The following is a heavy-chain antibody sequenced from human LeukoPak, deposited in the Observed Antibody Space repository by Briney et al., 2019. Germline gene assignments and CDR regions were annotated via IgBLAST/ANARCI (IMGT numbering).Heavy chain of an antibody. CDR3: AKDARGYFQPFDY. CDR1: GFTVSSNY. D-gene: IGHD2-15*01. CDR2: IYSGGST. J-gene: IGHJ4*02. V-gene: IGHV3-66*01. Sequence: PGGSLRLSCAASGFTVSSNYMSWVRQAPGKGLEWVSVIYSGGSTYYADSVKGRFTISRDNSKNTLYLQMNSLRAEDTAVYYCAKDARGYFQPFDYWGQGTLLTVSS.